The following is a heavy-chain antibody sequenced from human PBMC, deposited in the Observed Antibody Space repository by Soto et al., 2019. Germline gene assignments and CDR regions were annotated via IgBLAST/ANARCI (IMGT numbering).Heavy chain of an antibody. V-gene: IGHV3-30*18. J-gene: IGHJ6*02. D-gene: IGHD6-13*01. CDR2: ISYDGSNK. CDR1: GFTFSSYG. Sequence: GGSLRLSCAASGFTFSSYGMHWVRQAPGKGLEWVAVISYDGSNKYYADSVKGRFTISRDNSKNTLYLQMNSLRAEDTAVYYCAKEYSSSWFRYYGMDVWGQGTTVTVSS. CDR3: AKEYSSSWFRYYGMDV.